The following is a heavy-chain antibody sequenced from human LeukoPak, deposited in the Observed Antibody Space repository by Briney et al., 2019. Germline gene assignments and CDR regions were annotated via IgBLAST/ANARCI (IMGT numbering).Heavy chain of an antibody. Sequence: GGSLRLSCAASGFTFSNAWMSWVRQAPGKGLEWVGRIKSKTDGGKTDYAAPVKGRFTISRDDSKNTLYLQMNSLKTEDTAVYYCTTDPLLTWGQGTLVTVSS. J-gene: IGHJ5*02. CDR1: GFTFSNAW. V-gene: IGHV3-15*01. CDR3: TTDPLLT. CDR2: IKSKTDGGKT.